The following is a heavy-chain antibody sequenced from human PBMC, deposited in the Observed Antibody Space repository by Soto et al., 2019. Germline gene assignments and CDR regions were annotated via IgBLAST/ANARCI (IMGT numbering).Heavy chain of an antibody. Sequence: PSETLSLTCAVSGGSISSSNWWSWVRQPPGKGLEWIGEIYHSGSTNYNPSLKSRVTISVDKSKNQFSLKLSSVTAADTAVYYCARDQNSSGWTYYYYYYGMDVWGQGTTVTVSS. CDR1: GGSISSSNW. J-gene: IGHJ6*02. D-gene: IGHD6-19*01. CDR3: ARDQNSSGWTYYYYYYGMDV. V-gene: IGHV4-4*02. CDR2: IYHSGST.